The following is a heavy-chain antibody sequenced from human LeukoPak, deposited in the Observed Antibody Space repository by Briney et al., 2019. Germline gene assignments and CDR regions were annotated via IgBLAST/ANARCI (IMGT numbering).Heavy chain of an antibody. CDR1: GYTLTELS. V-gene: IGHV1-24*01. CDR3: ARGHWSGYNYNWFDP. D-gene: IGHD3-3*01. Sequence: ASVKVSCKVSGYTLTELSMHWVRQAPGKGLEWMGGFDPEDGETIYAQKFQGRVTMTEDTSTDTAYMELNSLRSEDTAVYFCARGHWSGYNYNWFDPWGQGTLVTVSS. J-gene: IGHJ5*02. CDR2: FDPEDGET.